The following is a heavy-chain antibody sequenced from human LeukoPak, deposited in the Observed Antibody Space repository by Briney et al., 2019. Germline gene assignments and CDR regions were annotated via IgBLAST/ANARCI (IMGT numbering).Heavy chain of an antibody. Sequence: GGSLRLSCAASGFTFSSYGVHWVRQAPGKGLEWVAVISYDGSNKYYADSVKGRFTISRDNAKNSLYLQTNSLRAEDTAVFYCARDGAQSTYWGQGTLVTVSS. D-gene: IGHD2-2*01. CDR2: ISYDGSNK. CDR3: ARDGAQSTY. V-gene: IGHV3-30*03. CDR1: GFTFSSYG. J-gene: IGHJ4*02.